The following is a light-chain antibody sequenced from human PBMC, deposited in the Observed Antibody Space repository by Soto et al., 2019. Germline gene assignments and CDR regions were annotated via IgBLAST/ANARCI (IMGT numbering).Light chain of an antibody. CDR1: QSVSSDY. J-gene: IGKJ1*01. V-gene: IGKV3-20*01. CDR3: QQYVRSPWT. Sequence: EIVLTQSPGTLSLSPGERATLSCRASQSVSSDYFAWYQQKRGQAPRLLIYAASSRATGIPDRFSGSGSGTDFTLTISILEPEDFAVYYCQQYVRSPWTFGQGTKVEIK. CDR2: AAS.